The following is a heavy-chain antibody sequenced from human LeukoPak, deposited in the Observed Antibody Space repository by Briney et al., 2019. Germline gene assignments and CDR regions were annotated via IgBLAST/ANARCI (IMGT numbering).Heavy chain of an antibody. CDR1: GFTFSTYW. CDR3: AKDRNYYYMDV. Sequence: SGGSLRLSCAASGFTFSTYWMTWVRQAPGKGLEWVPFIRFDSSDQYYIDSVKGRFTISRDNSKNMLYLQMNSLRPEDTAVYYCAKDRNYYYMDVWGKGTTVTVSS. CDR2: IRFDSSDQ. J-gene: IGHJ6*03. V-gene: IGHV3-30*02.